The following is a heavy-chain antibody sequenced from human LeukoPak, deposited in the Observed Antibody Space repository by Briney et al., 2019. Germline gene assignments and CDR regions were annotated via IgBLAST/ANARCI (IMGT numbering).Heavy chain of an antibody. Sequence: PGESLKVSCKASGYSFTSYWIAWVRQMPGKGLEWMGIIYPGDSNTRYSPSFQGQVTISADKSISTAYLQWSSLKASATAMCYCARALSCSGGSCHAEDWGQGTLVTVSS. CDR1: GYSFTSYW. V-gene: IGHV5-51*01. CDR3: ARALSCSGGSCHAED. J-gene: IGHJ4*02. CDR2: IYPGDSNT. D-gene: IGHD2-15*01.